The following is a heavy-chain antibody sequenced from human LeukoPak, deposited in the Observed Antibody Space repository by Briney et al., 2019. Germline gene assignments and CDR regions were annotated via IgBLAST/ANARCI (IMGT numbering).Heavy chain of an antibody. CDR3: ATNPYFDY. J-gene: IGHJ4*02. Sequence: PGGSLRLSCAASGFTFSSYAMSWVRQAPGKGLEWVSSISGSGDRTSYADFVKGRFTISRDNSKNTLYLQMNRLRVEDTAVYYCATNPYFDYWGQGTLVTVSS. CDR2: ISGSGDRT. V-gene: IGHV3-23*01. CDR1: GFTFSSYA. D-gene: IGHD1-14*01.